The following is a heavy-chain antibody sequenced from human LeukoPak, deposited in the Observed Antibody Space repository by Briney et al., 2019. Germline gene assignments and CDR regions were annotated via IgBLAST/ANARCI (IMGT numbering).Heavy chain of an antibody. CDR3: ASEDYGSGSNDY. Sequence: SVKVSCKASGGTFSSYAISWVRQAPGQGLEWMGGIIPIFGTANYAQKFQGRVTITTDESTSTAYMELSSLRSEDTAVYYCASEDYGSGSNDYWGQGTLVTVSS. V-gene: IGHV1-69*05. CDR1: GGTFSSYA. J-gene: IGHJ4*02. CDR2: IIPIFGTA. D-gene: IGHD3-10*01.